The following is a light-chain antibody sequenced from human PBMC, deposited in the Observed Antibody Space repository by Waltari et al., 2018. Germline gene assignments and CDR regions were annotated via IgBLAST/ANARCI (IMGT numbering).Light chain of an antibody. CDR1: QSISSY. Sequence: DIQMNQSPSSLSASVGDRVTITCRASQSISSYLNWYQQNPGKAPKLLIYAASSLESGVPSRFSGSGSGTDFTLTISSLQPEDFATYYCQQTYSTPFTFGPGTKVDIK. V-gene: IGKV1-39*01. CDR2: AAS. CDR3: QQTYSTPFT. J-gene: IGKJ3*01.